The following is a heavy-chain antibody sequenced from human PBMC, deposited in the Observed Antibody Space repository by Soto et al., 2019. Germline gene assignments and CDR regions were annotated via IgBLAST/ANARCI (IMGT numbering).Heavy chain of an antibody. CDR3: ARDRIAVGFVDY. CDR2: ISYDGSDK. Sequence: QVQLVESGGGVVQPGRSLRLSCAASGFTFSSYAMHWVRQAPGKGLEWEAVISYDGSDKYYADSVKGRFTISRDNSKNTLYLQMNSLRAEDTAVYYCARDRIAVGFVDYWGQGTLVTVSS. CDR1: GFTFSSYA. J-gene: IGHJ4*02. D-gene: IGHD6-19*01. V-gene: IGHV3-30-3*01.